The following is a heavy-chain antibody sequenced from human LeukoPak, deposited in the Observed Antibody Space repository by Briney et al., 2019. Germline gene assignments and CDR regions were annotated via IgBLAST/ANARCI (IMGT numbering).Heavy chain of an antibody. V-gene: IGHV1-2*02. CDR3: ARDLLDYGSGSLHY. CDR1: GYTFTSYA. Sequence: ASVKVSCKASGYTFTSYAMNWVRQAPGQGLEWMGWINPNSGGTNYAQKFQGRVTMTRDTSISTAYMELSRLRSDDTAVYYCARDLLDYGSGSLHYWGQGTLVTISS. J-gene: IGHJ4*02. D-gene: IGHD3-10*01. CDR2: INPNSGGT.